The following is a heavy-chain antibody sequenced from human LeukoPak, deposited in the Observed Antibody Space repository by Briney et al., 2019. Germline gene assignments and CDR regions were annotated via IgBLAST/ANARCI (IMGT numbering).Heavy chain of an antibody. CDR3: ARDPFYSGSYLPDY. V-gene: IGHV1-8*01. Sequence: ASVKVSCKASGYTFTSYDINWVRQATGQGIEWMGWMNPSSGNTGYAQKFQGRVTITRKSSITTAYMELSSLRSEDTAVYYCARDPFYSGSYLPDYWGQGTLVTVS. D-gene: IGHD1-26*01. J-gene: IGHJ4*02. CDR1: GYTFTSYD. CDR2: MNPSSGNT.